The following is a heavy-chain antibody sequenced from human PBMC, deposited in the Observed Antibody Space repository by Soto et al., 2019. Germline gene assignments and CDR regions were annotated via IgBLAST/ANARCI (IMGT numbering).Heavy chain of an antibody. D-gene: IGHD6-6*01. J-gene: IGHJ4*02. Sequence: EVQLVESGGGLVKPGGSLRLSCAASGFTFSSYSMNWVRQAPGKGLEWVSSISSSSSYIYYADSVKGRFTISRDNANNSLYLQMNSLRDEETAVYYCARGNKQQLVGSDYRGQGTLVTVSS. V-gene: IGHV3-21*01. CDR1: GFTFSSYS. CDR2: ISSSSSYI. CDR3: ARGNKQQLVGSDY.